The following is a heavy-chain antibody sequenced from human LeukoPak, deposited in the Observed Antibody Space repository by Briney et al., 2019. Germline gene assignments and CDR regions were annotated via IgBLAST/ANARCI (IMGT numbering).Heavy chain of an antibody. CDR2: IYYSGST. D-gene: IGHD3-22*01. CDR3: ARVRVSSGSHPWYFDY. V-gene: IGHV4-59*01. Sequence: SETLSLTCTVSRGSISSYYWSWIRQPPGQGLEWIGYIYYSGSTDYNPSLKSRVNISVDTSKNQFSLKLSSVTAADTAVYYCARVRVSSGSHPWYFDYWGQGTLVTVTS. J-gene: IGHJ4*02. CDR1: RGSISSYY.